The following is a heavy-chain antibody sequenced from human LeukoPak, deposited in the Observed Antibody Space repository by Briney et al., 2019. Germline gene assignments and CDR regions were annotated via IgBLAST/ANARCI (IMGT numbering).Heavy chain of an antibody. D-gene: IGHD1-26*01. CDR2: ISGSGGST. Sequence: GGSLRLSCAASGFTFSSYAMSWVRQAPGKGLEWVSAISGSGGSTYYGDSVKGRFTISRDNSKNTLYLQMSSLRAEDTAVYYCAISGGYWAWAHWGQGTLVTVSS. J-gene: IGHJ4*02. CDR3: AISGGYWAWAH. CDR1: GFTFSSYA. V-gene: IGHV3-23*01.